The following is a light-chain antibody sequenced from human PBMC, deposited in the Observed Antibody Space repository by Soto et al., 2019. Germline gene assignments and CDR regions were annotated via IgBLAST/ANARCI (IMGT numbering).Light chain of an antibody. Sequence: EIVLTQSPGTLSLSPGERATVSCRASQSISSSYLAWYQQKPGQAPRLLMYGTSSRATGIPDRFSGSGSGTDFTLTINRLEPEDFAVYYCQQYGSSSWTFGQGTKVDIK. V-gene: IGKV3-20*01. J-gene: IGKJ1*01. CDR1: QSISSSY. CDR2: GTS. CDR3: QQYGSSSWT.